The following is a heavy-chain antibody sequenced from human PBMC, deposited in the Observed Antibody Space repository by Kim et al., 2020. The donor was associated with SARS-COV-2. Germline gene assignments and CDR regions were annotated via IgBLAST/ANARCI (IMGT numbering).Heavy chain of an antibody. J-gene: IGHJ5*02. D-gene: IGHD2-2*01. CDR1: GFPVSSNY. V-gene: IGHV3-53*01. CDR2: IYSGGST. Sequence: LSLTCAASGFPVSSNYMSWVRQAPGKGLEWVSVIYSGGSTYYADSVKGRFTISRDNSKNTLYLQMNSLRAEDTAVYYCARVRLIYQPLLWERWWFDPWGQGTLVTVSS. CDR3: ARVRLIYQPLLWERWWFDP.